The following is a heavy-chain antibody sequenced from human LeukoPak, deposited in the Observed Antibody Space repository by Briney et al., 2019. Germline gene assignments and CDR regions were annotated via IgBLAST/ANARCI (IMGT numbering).Heavy chain of an antibody. CDR1: GGSFSGYY. CDR3: ARGSRQGGDWFDP. Sequence: SETLSLTCAVYGGSFSGYYWSWIRQPPGKGLEWIGEINHSGSTHYNPSLKSRVTISVDTSKNQFPLKLSSVTAADTAVYYCARGSRQGGDWFDPWGQGTLVTVSS. D-gene: IGHD3-10*01. V-gene: IGHV4-34*01. J-gene: IGHJ5*02. CDR2: INHSGST.